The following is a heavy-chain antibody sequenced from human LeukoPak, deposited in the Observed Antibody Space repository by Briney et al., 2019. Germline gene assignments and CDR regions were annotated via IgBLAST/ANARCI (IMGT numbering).Heavy chain of an antibody. D-gene: IGHD6-19*01. V-gene: IGHV3-9*01. CDR3: AKDGGSGWYYFDY. Sequence: GGSLRLSCAASGFTFDDYAMHWVRQAPGRALGGVSGISWNSGSIGYADSVKGRFTISRDNAKNSLYLQMNSLRAEDTALYYCAKDGGSGWYYFDYWGQGTLVTVSS. J-gene: IGHJ4*02. CDR1: GFTFDDYA. CDR2: ISWNSGSI.